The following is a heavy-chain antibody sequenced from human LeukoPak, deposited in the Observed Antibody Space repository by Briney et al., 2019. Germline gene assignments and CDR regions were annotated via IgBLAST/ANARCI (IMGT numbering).Heavy chain of an antibody. CDR2: INPNSGGT. Sequence: ASVKVSCKASGYTFTGYYMHWVRQAPGQGLEWMGWINPNSGGTNCAQKFQGRVTMTRDTSISTAYMELSRLRSDDTAVYYCARPFGVSNWYFDLWGRGTLVTVSS. CDR3: ARPFGVSNWYFDL. J-gene: IGHJ2*01. CDR1: GYTFTGYY. D-gene: IGHD3-3*01. V-gene: IGHV1-2*02.